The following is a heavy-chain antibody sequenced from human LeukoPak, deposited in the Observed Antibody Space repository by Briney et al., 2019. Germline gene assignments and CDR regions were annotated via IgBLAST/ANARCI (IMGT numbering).Heavy chain of an antibody. J-gene: IGHJ4*02. Sequence: SETLSLTCAVYGGSFSGYYWSWIRQPPGKGLEWIGEINHSGSTNYNPSLKSRVTISVDTSKNQFSLKLSSVTAADTAVYYCAREGSYYDSSGYYTQDHWGQGTLVTVSS. CDR3: AREGSYYDSSGYYTQDH. CDR2: INHSGST. D-gene: IGHD3-22*01. CDR1: GGSFSGYY. V-gene: IGHV4-34*01.